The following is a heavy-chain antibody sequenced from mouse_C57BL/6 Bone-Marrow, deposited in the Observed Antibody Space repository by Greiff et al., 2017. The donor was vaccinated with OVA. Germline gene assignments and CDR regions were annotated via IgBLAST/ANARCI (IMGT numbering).Heavy chain of an antibody. CDR1: GYTFTSYG. J-gene: IGHJ4*01. D-gene: IGHD2-4*01. V-gene: IGHV1-81*01. CDR3: ASGDYDYDQYYAMDY. CDR2: IYPRSGNT. Sequence: QVQLQQSGAELARPGASVKLSCKASGYTFTSYGISWVKQRTGQGLEWIGEIYPRSGNTYYNEKFKGKATLTADKSSSTAYMELRSLTSEDSAVYFCASGDYDYDQYYAMDYGGQGTSVTVSS.